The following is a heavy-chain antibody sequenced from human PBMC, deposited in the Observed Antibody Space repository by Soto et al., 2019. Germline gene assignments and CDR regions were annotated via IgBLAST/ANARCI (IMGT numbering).Heavy chain of an antibody. CDR2: VYYSGST. V-gene: IGHV4-39*01. J-gene: IGHJ4*02. CDR1: GGSTNSRSDY. Sequence: SESLSLTCTVSGGSTNSRSDYWGWIRQPPGKGLEWIGSVYYSGSTHDNPSLQSRVTISVDTSRNQFSLNLISVTAADTAVYFCARQPRGPGYGERGLYFDHWGQGTLVTVSS. CDR3: ARQPRGPGYGERGLYFDH. D-gene: IGHD3-16*01.